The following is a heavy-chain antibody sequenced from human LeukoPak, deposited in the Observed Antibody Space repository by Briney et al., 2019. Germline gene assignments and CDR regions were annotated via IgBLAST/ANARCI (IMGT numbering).Heavy chain of an antibody. J-gene: IGHJ6*02. V-gene: IGHV3-33*08. CDR1: GFTFSSYS. Sequence: GGSLRLSCAASGFTFSSYSMNWVRQAPGKGLEWVAVIWYDGSNKYYADSVKGRFTISRDNSKNTLYLQMNSLRGEDTAVYYCARGHSELQATSYYYYGMDVWGQGTTVTVSS. D-gene: IGHD5-24*01. CDR2: IWYDGSNK. CDR3: ARGHSELQATSYYYYGMDV.